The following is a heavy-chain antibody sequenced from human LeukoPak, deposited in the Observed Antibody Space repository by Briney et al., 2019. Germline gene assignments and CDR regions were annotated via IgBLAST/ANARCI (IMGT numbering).Heavy chain of an antibody. D-gene: IGHD6-19*01. Sequence: GRSLRLSCAASGFTFDEYAMHWVRQAPGKGLEWVSGISWNSGSIGYADSVKGRFTISRDNAKNSLYLQMNSLRAEDTALYYCAKGGSSGWYVGNWFDPWGQGTLVTVSS. CDR2: ISWNSGSI. V-gene: IGHV3-9*01. CDR3: AKGGSSGWYVGNWFDP. CDR1: GFTFDEYA. J-gene: IGHJ5*02.